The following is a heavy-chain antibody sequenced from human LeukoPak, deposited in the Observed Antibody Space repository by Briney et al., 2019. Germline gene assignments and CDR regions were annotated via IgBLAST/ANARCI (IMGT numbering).Heavy chain of an antibody. CDR1: GYTFTDYA. D-gene: IGHD1-26*01. CDR3: ARGYNGKPQASS. J-gene: IGHJ5*02. V-gene: IGHV1-2*06. CDR2: IKAGTGDT. Sequence: ASVEVSCKASGYTFTDYAMHWLRQAPGQGVEYMGRIKAGTGDTYYAQEFQGRVTMTWDTSISTAYMDVSGLTSDVTAGDYCARGYNGKPQASSWGQGTLVTVSS.